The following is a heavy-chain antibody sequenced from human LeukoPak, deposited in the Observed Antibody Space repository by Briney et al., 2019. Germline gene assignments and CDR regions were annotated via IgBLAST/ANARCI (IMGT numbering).Heavy chain of an antibody. CDR1: GFTFSSYD. Sequence: GGSLRLSCAASGFTFSSYDMHWVRQATGKGLEWVSAIGTAGDTYYPGSVKGRFTISRENAKNSLYLQMNSLRAGDTAVYYCARGGSSWARHGAFDIWGQGTMVTVSS. CDR2: IGTAGDT. V-gene: IGHV3-13*01. CDR3: ARGGSSWARHGAFDI. D-gene: IGHD6-13*01. J-gene: IGHJ3*02.